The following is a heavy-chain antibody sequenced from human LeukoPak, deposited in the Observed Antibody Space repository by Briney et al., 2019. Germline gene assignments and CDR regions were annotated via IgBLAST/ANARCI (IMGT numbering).Heavy chain of an antibody. J-gene: IGHJ4*02. V-gene: IGHV3-33*01. CDR1: GFTFSSYG. D-gene: IGHD6-19*01. Sequence: GRSLRLSCAASGFTFSSYGMHWVRQAPGKGLEWVAVIWYDGGNKYYADSVKGRFTISRDNSKNTLYLQMNSLRAEDTAVYYCARGSYSIAVAARDWGQGTLVTVSS. CDR2: IWYDGGNK. CDR3: ARGSYSIAVAARD.